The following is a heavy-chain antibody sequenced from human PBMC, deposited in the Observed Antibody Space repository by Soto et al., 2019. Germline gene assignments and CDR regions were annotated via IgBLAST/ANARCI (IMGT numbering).Heavy chain of an antibody. CDR3: ARGPLMIVVVINGHNWFDP. CDR2: INHSGST. V-gene: IGHV4-34*01. J-gene: IGHJ5*02. D-gene: IGHD3-22*01. CDR1: GGSFSGYY. Sequence: SETLSLTCAVYGGSFSGYYWSWIRQPPGKGLEWIGEINHSGSTNYNPSLKSRVTISVDTSKNQFSLKLSSVTAADTAVYYCARGPLMIVVVINGHNWFDPWGQGTLVTVS.